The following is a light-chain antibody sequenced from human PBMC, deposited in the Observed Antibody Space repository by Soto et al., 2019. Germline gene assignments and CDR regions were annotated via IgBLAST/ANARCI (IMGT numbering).Light chain of an antibody. CDR1: TSNIGKNT. Sequence: QSVLTQPPSVSEGPGQRVTISCCGSTSNIGKNTVNWYQQLPGEAPKLFIYYDDLLASGVSDRFSGSKSGTSASLAISGLQSEDEADYYRGAWDDSLNGWVFGGGTKLTVL. CDR2: YDD. CDR3: GAWDDSLNGWV. J-gene: IGLJ3*02. V-gene: IGLV1-36*01.